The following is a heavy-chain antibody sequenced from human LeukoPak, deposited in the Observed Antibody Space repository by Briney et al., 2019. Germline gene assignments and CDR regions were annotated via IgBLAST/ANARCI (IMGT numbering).Heavy chain of an antibody. D-gene: IGHD5-24*01. CDR1: GGSINSYY. CDR3: AIRGYGCNYPDFAY. Sequence: SETLSLNCTVSGGSINSYYWSWIRQPPGKGLEWIGYIYYSGSTNYNPSLKSRVTISVDTSKNQFSLKLSSVTAADTAVYYCAIRGYGCNYPDFAYWGQGTVVTVSS. CDR2: IYYSGST. V-gene: IGHV4-59*08. J-gene: IGHJ4*02.